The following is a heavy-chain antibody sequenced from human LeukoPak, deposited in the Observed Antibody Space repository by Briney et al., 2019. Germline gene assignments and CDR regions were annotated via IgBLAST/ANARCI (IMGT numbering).Heavy chain of an antibody. D-gene: IGHD6-19*01. V-gene: IGHV1-18*01. J-gene: IGHJ4*02. CDR2: ISAYNGNT. CDR1: GCTFTSYG. CDR3: ARDPMGGLEDSSGSFGY. Sequence: ASVKVSCKASGCTFTSYGISWVRQAPGQGLEWMGWISAYNGNTNYAQKLQGRVTMTTDTSTSTAYMELRSLRSDDTAVYYCARDPMGGLEDSSGSFGYWGQGTLVTVSS.